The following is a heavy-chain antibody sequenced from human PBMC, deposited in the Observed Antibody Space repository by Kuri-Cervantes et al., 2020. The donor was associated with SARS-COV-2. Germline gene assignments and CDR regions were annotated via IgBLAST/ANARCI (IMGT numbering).Heavy chain of an antibody. CDR3: AKSPFWFAGVSP. CDR1: GFTFSSYA. CDR2: ISGSGGST. Sequence: GESLKISCAASGFTFSSYAMSWVRQAPGKGLEWVSAISGSGGSTYYADSVEGRFTISRDNSKNTLYLQMNSLRAEDTAVHYCAKSPFWFAGVSPWGQGTLVTVSS. V-gene: IGHV3-23*01. J-gene: IGHJ5*02. D-gene: IGHD3-3*01.